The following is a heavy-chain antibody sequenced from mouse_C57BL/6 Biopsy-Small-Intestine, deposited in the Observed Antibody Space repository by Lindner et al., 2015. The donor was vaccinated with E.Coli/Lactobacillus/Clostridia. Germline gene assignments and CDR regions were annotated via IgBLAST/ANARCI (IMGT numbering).Heavy chain of an antibody. CDR3: ARDRQSVPGAFAV. V-gene: IGHV1S14*01. CDR1: GGTFSSHA. Sequence: SVKVSCKISGGTFSSHAVNWVRQAPGQGLEWMGGIIPFFGKIQYSQKFQGRVTITADKSTSTVYVELSSLTSDDTAVYYCARDRQSVPGAFAVWGRGTPVTVSS. J-gene: IGHJ1*01. D-gene: IGHD1-1*02. CDR2: IIPFFGKI.